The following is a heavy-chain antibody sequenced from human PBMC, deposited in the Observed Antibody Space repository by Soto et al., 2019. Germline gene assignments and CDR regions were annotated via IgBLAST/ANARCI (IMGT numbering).Heavy chain of an antibody. D-gene: IGHD6-19*01. J-gene: IGHJ4*02. CDR3: AKVSGGWYGLFDY. Sequence: PGGSLRLSCAASGFTFSSYAMSWVRQAPGKGLEWVSAISGSGGSTYYADSVKGRFTISRDNSTNTLYLQMNSLRAEDMAVYYCAKVSGGWYGLFDYWGQGTLVTVSS. CDR2: ISGSGGST. CDR1: GFTFSSYA. V-gene: IGHV3-23*01.